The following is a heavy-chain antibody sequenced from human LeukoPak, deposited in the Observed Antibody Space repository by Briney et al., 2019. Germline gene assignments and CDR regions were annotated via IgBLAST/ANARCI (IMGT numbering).Heavy chain of an antibody. CDR1: GYSFTSYW. Sequence: HGESLKISCKASGYSFTSYWIGWVRQMPGKGLEWMGIFHPGDSETRYSPSFQGQVTISADESITTAYLQWSSLKASDTAMYYCARYYYGSGSYYMPSYYYGMDVWGQGTTVTVSS. J-gene: IGHJ6*02. D-gene: IGHD3-10*01. V-gene: IGHV5-51*01. CDR3: ARYYYGSGSYYMPSYYYGMDV. CDR2: FHPGDSET.